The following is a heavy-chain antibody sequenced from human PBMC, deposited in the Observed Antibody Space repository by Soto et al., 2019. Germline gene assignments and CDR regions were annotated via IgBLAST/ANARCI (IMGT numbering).Heavy chain of an antibody. CDR2: VFYSGST. Sequence: SETLSVTCTVSGDSINNSSFYWVWVRQPPGKGLEWIGNVFYSGSTYENPSLQSRVTMSVDTSKNQFSVRLSSVTAADTALYYCARLRYGDYFDFWGQGTLVTVS. CDR1: GDSINNSSFY. CDR3: ARLRYGDYFDF. D-gene: IGHD4-17*01. J-gene: IGHJ4*02. V-gene: IGHV4-39*01.